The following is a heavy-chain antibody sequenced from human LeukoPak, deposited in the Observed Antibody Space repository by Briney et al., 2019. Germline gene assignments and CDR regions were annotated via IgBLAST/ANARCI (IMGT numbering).Heavy chain of an antibody. D-gene: IGHD3-22*01. V-gene: IGHV3-74*01. CDR1: GFTFSSYW. CDR2: INSDGSST. CDR3: ARVWSSGYYFRDYYFDY. J-gene: IGHJ4*02. Sequence: GGSLRLSCAASGFTFSSYWMHWVRQAPGKGLVWVSRINSDGSSTSYADSVKGRFTISRDNSKNTLYLQMNSLRAEDTAVYYCARVWSSGYYFRDYYFDYWGQGTLVTVSS.